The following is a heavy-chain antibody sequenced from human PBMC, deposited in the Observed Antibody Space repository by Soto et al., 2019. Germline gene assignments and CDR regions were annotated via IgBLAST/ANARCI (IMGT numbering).Heavy chain of an antibody. CDR1: GYSFTSYW. Sequence: GESLKISCKGSGYSFTSYWISWVRQMPGKGLEWMGRIDPSDSYTNYSPSFQGHVTISADKSISTAYLQWSSLKASDTAMYYCARQYPPARYYYYYSGMDVWGQGTTVTVSS. CDR2: IDPSDSYT. CDR3: ARQYPPARYYYYYSGMDV. V-gene: IGHV5-10-1*01. J-gene: IGHJ6*02.